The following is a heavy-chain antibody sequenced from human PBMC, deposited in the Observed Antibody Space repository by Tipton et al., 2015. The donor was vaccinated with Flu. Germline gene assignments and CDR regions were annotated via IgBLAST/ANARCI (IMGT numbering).Heavy chain of an antibody. J-gene: IGHJ4*02. V-gene: IGHV3-7*01. CDR1: GFSFSSYW. CDR3: ARDKLDGATLCDY. D-gene: IGHD1-1*01. Sequence: SLRLSCIASGFSFSSYWMTWVRHTPGEGLEWVANINQDGSEIYYVDSVKGRFTISRANAKNSVYLQMDSLRGEDTAVYYCARDKLDGATLCDYWGQGTLVTVSS. CDR2: INQDGSEI.